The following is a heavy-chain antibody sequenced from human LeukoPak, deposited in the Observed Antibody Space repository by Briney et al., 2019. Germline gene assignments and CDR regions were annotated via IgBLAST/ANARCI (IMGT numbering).Heavy chain of an antibody. Sequence: PGGSLRLSCAASGFTFSDYYMGWVRQAPGKRLEWVSYISSSGGSIYHADSVKGRFTMSRDNTKKSLYLQMNSLRAEDTAVYYCARALGWLPENYWGQGTLVTVSS. V-gene: IGHV3-11*04. J-gene: IGHJ4*02. CDR1: GFTFSDYY. CDR3: ARALGWLPENY. CDR2: ISSSGGSI. D-gene: IGHD5-24*01.